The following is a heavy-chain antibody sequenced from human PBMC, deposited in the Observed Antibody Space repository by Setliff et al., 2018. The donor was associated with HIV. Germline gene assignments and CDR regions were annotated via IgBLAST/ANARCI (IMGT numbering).Heavy chain of an antibody. D-gene: IGHD6-19*01. J-gene: IGHJ4*02. CDR3: ARELFGSGWYADS. CDR1: GGSTSSDT. CDR2: IYRSGST. Sequence: SETLSLTCSVSGGSTSSDTWSWIRQPAGQGLEWIGRIYRSGSTNYNTPLESRVTMSVDTSKNQFSLKLSSVTAADTAVCYCARELFGSGWYADSWGQGTLVTVSS. V-gene: IGHV4-4*07.